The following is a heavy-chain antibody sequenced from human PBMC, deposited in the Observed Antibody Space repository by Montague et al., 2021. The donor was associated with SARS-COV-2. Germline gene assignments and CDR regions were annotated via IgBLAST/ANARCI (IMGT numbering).Heavy chain of an antibody. Sequence: SLRLSCAASGFTFSSFSMNWVRQAPGKRLEWVASISSERTYILYAESVRGRFTGTRDNAQNLLFLQMNSLRAEDMALYYCARFETSKFYSSGVDVWGQGTTVTVSS. V-gene: IGHV3-21*01. CDR1: GFTFSSFS. D-gene: IGHD2-15*01. J-gene: IGHJ6*02. CDR2: ISSERTYI. CDR3: ARFETSKFYSSGVDV.